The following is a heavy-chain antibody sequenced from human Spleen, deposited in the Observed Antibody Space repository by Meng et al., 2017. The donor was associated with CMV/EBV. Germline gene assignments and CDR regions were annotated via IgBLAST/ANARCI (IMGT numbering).Heavy chain of an antibody. V-gene: IGHV4-39*07. CDR1: GGSISSSSYY. CDR3: ARDGYYYDSSGYDY. Sequence: QLQLQESGPGLVKPSETLSLTGTVSGGSISSSSYYWGWIRQPPGKGLEWIGSIYYSGSTYYNPSLKSRVTISVDTSKNQFSLKLSSVTAADTAVYYCARDGYYYDSSGYDYWGQGTLVTVSS. D-gene: IGHD3-22*01. J-gene: IGHJ4*02. CDR2: IYYSGST.